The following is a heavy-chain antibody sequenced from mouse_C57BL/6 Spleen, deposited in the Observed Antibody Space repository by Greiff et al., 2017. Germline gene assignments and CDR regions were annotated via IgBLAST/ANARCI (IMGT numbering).Heavy chain of an antibody. CDR1: GYSFTGYF. D-gene: IGHD1-1*01. V-gene: IGHV1-20*01. J-gene: IGHJ1*03. CDR3: ARGDYGYWYFDG. CDR2: INPYNGYT. Sequence: VQLQQSGPELVKPGDSVKISCKASGYSFTGYFMNWVMQSHGKSLEWIGRINPYNGYTFYNKKFTGKATLTVDKSSSTAHMERRSLPSEDSAVYCGARGDYGYWYFDGWGTGTTVTVSS.